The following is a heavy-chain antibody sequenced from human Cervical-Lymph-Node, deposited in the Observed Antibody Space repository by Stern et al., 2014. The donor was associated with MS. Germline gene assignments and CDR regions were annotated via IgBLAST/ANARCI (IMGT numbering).Heavy chain of an antibody. CDR3: ARGVTAFYGMDV. CDR1: GYTLSFYH. J-gene: IGHJ6*02. CDR2: IDPSGGST. D-gene: IGHD5/OR15-5a*01. Sequence: VQLEESGAEVKKPGASVKVSCKASGYTLSFYHIHWVRQAPGQGLEWMGIIDPSGGSTTYAQRLQGRVTMTRDTPTSTVYMELSSLTSEDTAVYYCARGVTAFYGMDVWGQGTTVTVSS. V-gene: IGHV1-46*01.